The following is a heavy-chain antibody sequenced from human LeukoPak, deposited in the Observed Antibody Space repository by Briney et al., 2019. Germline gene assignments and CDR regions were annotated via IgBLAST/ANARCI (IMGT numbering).Heavy chain of an antibody. CDR1: GYSFTSYW. CDR3: ARFVWYSGSHESAFFDY. CDR2: IYPGDSDT. D-gene: IGHD1-26*01. Sequence: GESLKISCKGSGYSFTSYWIGWVRQMPGKGLEWMGIIYPGDSDTRYSPSFQGQVTISADKSITTAYLQWSSLKASDTAMYYCARFVWYSGSHESAFFDYWGQGTLVTVSS. J-gene: IGHJ4*02. V-gene: IGHV5-51*01.